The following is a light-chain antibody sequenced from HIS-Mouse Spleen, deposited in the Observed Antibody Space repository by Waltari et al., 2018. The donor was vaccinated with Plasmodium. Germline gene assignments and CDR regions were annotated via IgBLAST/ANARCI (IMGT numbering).Light chain of an antibody. CDR3: QQYYSYPYT. CDR2: AAS. J-gene: IGKJ2*01. CDR1: QGISSY. V-gene: IGKV1-8*01. Sequence: AIRMTQSPSSFSASTGDRFTITRRASQGISSYLAWYQQKPGKAPKLLIYAASTLQSGVPSRFSGSGSGTDFTLTISCLQSEDFATYYCQQYYSYPYTFGQGTKLEIK.